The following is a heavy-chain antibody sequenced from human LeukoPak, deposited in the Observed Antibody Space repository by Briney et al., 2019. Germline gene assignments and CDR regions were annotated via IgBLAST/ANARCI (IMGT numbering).Heavy chain of an antibody. J-gene: IGHJ4*02. CDR1: GGSISSSSYY. Sequence: SETLSLTCTVSGGSISSSSYYWGWIRQPPGKGLERIGSIYYSGSTYYNPSLKSRVTISVDTSKNQFSLKLSSVTAADTAVYYCARQEGYGDPLDYWGQGTLVTVSS. D-gene: IGHD4-17*01. CDR2: IYYSGST. V-gene: IGHV4-39*01. CDR3: ARQEGYGDPLDY.